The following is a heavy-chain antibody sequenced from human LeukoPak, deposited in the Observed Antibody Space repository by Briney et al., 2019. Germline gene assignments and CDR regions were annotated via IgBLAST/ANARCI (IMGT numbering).Heavy chain of an antibody. V-gene: IGHV3-74*01. CDR3: ARAGYSSSWYTFDY. J-gene: IGHJ4*02. CDR2: INSDGSRP. CDR1: GFTFSSYS. Sequence: PGGSLRLSCAASGFTFSSYSMHWVRHAPGKGLVCVSRINSDGSRPNYAHSVKVRFTFSRDNAKNTLYLQMNSLRAEHTAVYYCARAGYSSSWYTFDYWGQGTLVTVSS. D-gene: IGHD6-13*01.